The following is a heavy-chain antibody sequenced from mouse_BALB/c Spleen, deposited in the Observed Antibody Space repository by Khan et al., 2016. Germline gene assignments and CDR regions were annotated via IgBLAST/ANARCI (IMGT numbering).Heavy chain of an antibody. CDR1: GYTFTSYW. Sequence: QVQLQQPGAELAKPGASVKMSCKASGYTFTSYWMHWVKQRPGQGLEWIGYINPSTGYTEYNQKFKDKATLTADTSSSTAYMQLSSLTSEDSAVYDCARPYGSSFPDYWGQGTTLTVSS. V-gene: IGHV1-7*01. CDR2: INPSTGYT. J-gene: IGHJ2*01. D-gene: IGHD1-1*01. CDR3: ARPYGSSFPDY.